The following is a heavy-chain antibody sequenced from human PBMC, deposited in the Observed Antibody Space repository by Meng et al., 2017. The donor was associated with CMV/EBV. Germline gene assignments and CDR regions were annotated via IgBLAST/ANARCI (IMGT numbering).Heavy chain of an antibody. Sequence: ASAKVSCKASGYTFTSYGISWVRQAPGQGLEWMGWISAYNGNTNYAQKLQGRVTMTTDTSTSTAYMELRSLRSDDTAVYYCARDPPYYDFWSGYYFKPNEPVLFDYWGQGTLVTVSS. CDR1: GYTFTSYG. D-gene: IGHD3-3*01. J-gene: IGHJ4*02. CDR2: ISAYNGNT. V-gene: IGHV1-18*01. CDR3: ARDPPYYDFWSGYYFKPNEPVLFDY.